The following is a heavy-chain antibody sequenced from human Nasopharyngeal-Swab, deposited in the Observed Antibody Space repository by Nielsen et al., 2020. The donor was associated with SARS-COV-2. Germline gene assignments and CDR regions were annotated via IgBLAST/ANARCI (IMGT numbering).Heavy chain of an antibody. D-gene: IGHD6-13*01. CDR2: FYYIGSI. CDR3: ARGSDHSNNWFDR. CDR1: GDSVSSYY. J-gene: IGHJ5*02. V-gene: IGHV4-59*02. Sequence: SETLSLTCTVSGDSVSSYYWGWIRQPPGKGLDWVGSFYYIGSIYYNPSLKSRVTISVDTSKNQVSLRVTSVTTADTAVYYCARGSDHSNNWFDRWGQGTLVTVSS.